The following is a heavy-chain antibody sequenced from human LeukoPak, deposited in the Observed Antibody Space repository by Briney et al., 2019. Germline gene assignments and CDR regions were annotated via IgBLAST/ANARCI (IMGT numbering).Heavy chain of an antibody. J-gene: IGHJ5*02. CDR2: IYYSGST. V-gene: IGHV4-59*01. CDR1: GGSISSYY. D-gene: IGHD3-22*01. CDR3: ARDFNDDSSGYYPPYNWFDP. Sequence: SETLSLTCTVSGGSISSYYWSWIRQPPGKGLEWIGYIYYSGSTNYNPSLKSRVTISVGTSKNQFSLKLSSVTAADTAVYYCARDFNDDSSGYYPPYNWFDPWGQGTLVTVSS.